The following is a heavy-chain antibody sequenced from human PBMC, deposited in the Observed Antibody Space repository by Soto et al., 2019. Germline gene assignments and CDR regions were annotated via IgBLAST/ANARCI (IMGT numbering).Heavy chain of an antibody. Sequence: QVQLVESGGGLVQPGRSLRLSCAASGFTFSSYGMHWVRQAPGKGLEWVAVISYDGSNKYYADSVKGRFTISRDNSKNTLYLQMNSLRAEDTAVYYCAKGKMTTVKKGLDYWGQGTLVTVSS. CDR1: GFTFSSYG. CDR3: AKGKMTTVKKGLDY. J-gene: IGHJ4*02. V-gene: IGHV3-30*18. CDR2: ISYDGSNK. D-gene: IGHD4-4*01.